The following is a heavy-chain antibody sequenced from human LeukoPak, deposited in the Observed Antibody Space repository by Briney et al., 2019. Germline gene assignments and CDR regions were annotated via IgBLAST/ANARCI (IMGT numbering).Heavy chain of an antibody. D-gene: IGHD1-14*01. Sequence: SETLSLTCTVSGGSISSGGYYWSWIRQPPGKGLEWIGYIYYSGSTNYNPSLKSRVTISVDTSKNQFSLKLSSVTAADTAVYYCASDRSTRYNTYFQHWGQGTLVTVSS. V-gene: IGHV4-61*08. CDR1: GGSISSGGYY. CDR2: IYYSGST. J-gene: IGHJ1*01. CDR3: ASDRSTRYNTYFQH.